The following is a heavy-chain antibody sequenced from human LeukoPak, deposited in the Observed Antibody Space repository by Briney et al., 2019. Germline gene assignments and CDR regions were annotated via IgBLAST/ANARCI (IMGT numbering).Heavy chain of an antibody. CDR3: ARDQEYCSGGSCYPDGNWFDP. J-gene: IGHJ5*02. V-gene: IGHV4-34*01. D-gene: IGHD2-15*01. CDR2: INHSGST. CDR1: GGSFSGYY. Sequence: SETLSLTCAVYGGSFSGYYWSWIRQPPGKGLEWIGEINHSGSTNYNPSLKSRVTISVDTSKNQFSLKLSSVTAADTAVYYCARDQEYCSGGSCYPDGNWFDPWGQGTLVTVSS.